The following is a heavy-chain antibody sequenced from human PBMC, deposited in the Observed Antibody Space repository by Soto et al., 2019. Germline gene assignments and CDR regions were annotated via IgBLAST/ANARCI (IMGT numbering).Heavy chain of an antibody. D-gene: IGHD1-1*01. J-gene: IGHJ4*02. Sequence: QGHLVQSGAEVKKPGASVKVSCKGSGYAFTTYGITWVRQAPGQGLEWMGWISAHNGNTNYAQKLQGRVTVTRDTSTSTAYMELRGLRSDVTAVYYCARGRYGDYWGQGALVTVAS. CDR1: GYAFTTYG. CDR2: ISAHNGNT. CDR3: ARGRYGDY. V-gene: IGHV1-18*01.